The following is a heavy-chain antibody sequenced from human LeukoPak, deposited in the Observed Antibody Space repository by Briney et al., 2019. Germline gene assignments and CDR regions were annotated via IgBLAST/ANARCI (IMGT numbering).Heavy chain of an antibody. CDR1: GFTFDDYA. Sequence: GGSLRLSCAASGFTFDDYAMQWVRQAPGKGLDWVAGISWNSGRIDYADSVKGRFTISRDNAKNSLYLQMNSLRAEDTAVYYCVRDRRSSSWYRYYFDYWGQGTLVTVSS. CDR2: ISWNSGRI. V-gene: IGHV3-9*01. D-gene: IGHD6-13*01. J-gene: IGHJ4*02. CDR3: VRDRRSSSWYRYYFDY.